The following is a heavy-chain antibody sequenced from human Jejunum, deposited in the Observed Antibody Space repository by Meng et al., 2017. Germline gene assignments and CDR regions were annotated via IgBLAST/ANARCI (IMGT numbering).Heavy chain of an antibody. CDR1: GFTFSRPW. CDR3: ATGFMNGYSY. D-gene: IGHD2-15*01. J-gene: IGHJ4*02. Sequence: GGSLRLSCAASGFTFSRPWMSWVRQVPGKGLEWVGRIRSESDGGTIDYSEAVEGRFTISRDDSKEMLYLRMNGLKLEDSALYYCATGFMNGYSYWGQGTVVTVSS. CDR2: IRSESDGGTI. V-gene: IGHV3-15*01.